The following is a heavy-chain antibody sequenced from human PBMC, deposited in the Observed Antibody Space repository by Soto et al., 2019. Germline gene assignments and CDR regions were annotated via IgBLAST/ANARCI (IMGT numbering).Heavy chain of an antibody. Sequence: EVQLVESGGGLVKPGGSLRLSCVVSGFTFSSYSMNWVRQAPGKGLEWVSSISSSSIYTYYADSVKGRFTISRDNAKNSVYLQMNSLRVEDTAVYYCARDFKESQYYYYCMDVWGKGTTVTVSS. J-gene: IGHJ6*03. D-gene: IGHD3-10*01. CDR3: ARDFKESQYYYYCMDV. CDR2: ISSSSIYT. CDR1: GFTFSSYS. V-gene: IGHV3-21*06.